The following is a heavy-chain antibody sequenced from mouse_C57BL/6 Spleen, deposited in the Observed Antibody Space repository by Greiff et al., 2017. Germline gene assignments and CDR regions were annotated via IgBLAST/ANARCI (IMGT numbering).Heavy chain of an antibody. Sequence: VQLQQSGPELVKPGASVKISCKASGYAFSSSWMNWVKQRPGKGLEWIGRIYPGDGDTNYNGKFKGKATLTADKSSSTAYMQLSSLTSEDSAVYFCARRSYYYGSGGYFDVWGTGTTVTVSS. V-gene: IGHV1-82*01. CDR1: GYAFSSSW. CDR3: ARRSYYYGSGGYFDV. J-gene: IGHJ1*03. D-gene: IGHD1-1*01. CDR2: IYPGDGDT.